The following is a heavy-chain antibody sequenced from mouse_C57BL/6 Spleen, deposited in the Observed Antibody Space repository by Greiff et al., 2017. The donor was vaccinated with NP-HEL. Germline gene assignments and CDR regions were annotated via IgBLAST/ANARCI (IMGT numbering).Heavy chain of an antibody. CDR2: IRSKSNNYAT. V-gene: IGHV10-1*01. J-gene: IGHJ3*01. CDR3: VRQRDGYDGPKFAY. CDR1: GFSFNTYA. D-gene: IGHD2-2*01. Sequence: EVKLVESGGGLVQPKGSLKLSCAASGFSFNTYAMNWVRQAPGKGLEWVARIRSKSNNYATYYADSVKDRFTISRDDSESMLYLQMNNLKTEDTAMYYCVRQRDGYDGPKFAYWGQGTLVTVSA.